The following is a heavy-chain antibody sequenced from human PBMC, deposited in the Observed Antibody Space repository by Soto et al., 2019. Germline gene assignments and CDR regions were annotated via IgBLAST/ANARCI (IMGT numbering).Heavy chain of an antibody. CDR1: GGSISSSRYY. V-gene: IGHV4-39*01. CDR2: IYYSGST. CDR3: ARHPDVARGGFDP. D-gene: IGHD3-10*01. Sequence: QPQLQESGPGLVKPSETLSLTCTVSGGSISSSRYYWGWISQPPGKGLEWIGSIYYSGSTYYNPSCMSRATRAVNTAKNQFSLKLSSVTAADTAVYHCARHPDVARGGFDPWGQGTLVTVSS. J-gene: IGHJ5*02.